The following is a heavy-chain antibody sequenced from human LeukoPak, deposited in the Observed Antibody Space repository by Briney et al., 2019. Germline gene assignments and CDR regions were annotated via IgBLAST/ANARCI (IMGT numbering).Heavy chain of an antibody. J-gene: IGHJ4*02. CDR2: ISYDGSNK. CDR1: GFTFSSYA. CDR3: ARSPYYYGSGGEDY. D-gene: IGHD3-10*01. V-gene: IGHV3-30-3*01. Sequence: PGRSLRLSCAASGFTFSSYAMHWVRQAPGKGLEWVAVISYDGSNKYYADSVKGRFTISRDSSKNTLYLQMNSLRAEDTAVYYCARSPYYYGSGGEDYWGQGTLVTVSS.